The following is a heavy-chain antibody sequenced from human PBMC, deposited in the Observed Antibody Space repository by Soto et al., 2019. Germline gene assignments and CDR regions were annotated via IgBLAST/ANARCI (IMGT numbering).Heavy chain of an antibody. CDR1: GFTFSRYA. V-gene: IGHV3-23*01. J-gene: IGHJ6*02. CDR3: AKREAVAGNSPYYYGLDV. Sequence: GGSLRLSSAAAGFTFSRYAMSWVRQAPGKGLEWVSAISGSGGSTYYADSVKGRFTIYRDNSRNMVFLQMNSLRVDDTAIYYCAKREAVAGNSPYYYGLDVWGQGTTVTVSS. CDR2: ISGSGGST. D-gene: IGHD6-19*01.